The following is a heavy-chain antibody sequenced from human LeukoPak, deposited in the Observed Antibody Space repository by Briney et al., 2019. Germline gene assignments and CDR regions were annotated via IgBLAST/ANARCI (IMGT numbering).Heavy chain of an antibody. Sequence: GGSLRLSCAASGSTFSSYAMHWVRQAPGKGLEWVAVISYDGSNKYYADSVKGRFTISRDNSKNTLYLQMNSLRAEDTAVYYCAKTDSSGWYIPGDYWGQGTLVTVSS. V-gene: IGHV3-30-3*02. J-gene: IGHJ4*02. CDR1: GSTFSSYA. CDR2: ISYDGSNK. CDR3: AKTDSSGWYIPGDY. D-gene: IGHD6-19*01.